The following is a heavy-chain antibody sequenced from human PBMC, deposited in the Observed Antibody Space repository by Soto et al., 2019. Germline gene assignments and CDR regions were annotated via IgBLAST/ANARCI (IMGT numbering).Heavy chain of an antibody. V-gene: IGHV3-23*01. CDR2: ISGSDGKT. Sequence: EVQLLESGGGLVRPGGSLRLSCTASGFSFSIYALSWVRQAPGKGLEWVSSISGSDGKTYYADSVKGRFSISRDTSKTTLYLEMTSLRVEDAAVYYCARWSFLDYWGQGTRVTVS. CDR1: GFSFSIYA. J-gene: IGHJ4*02. CDR3: ARWSFLDY. D-gene: IGHD1-26*01.